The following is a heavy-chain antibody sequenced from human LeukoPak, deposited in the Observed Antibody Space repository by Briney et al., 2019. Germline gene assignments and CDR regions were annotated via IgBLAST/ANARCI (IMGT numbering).Heavy chain of an antibody. Sequence: GGSLRLSCAASGFTFDDYAMHWVRQAPGKGLEWGSLISGDGGSTYYADSVKGRFTISRDNSKNSLYLQMNSLRTEDTALYYCAKDTPDGGDVRLNYWGQGTLVTVSS. V-gene: IGHV3-43*02. D-gene: IGHD2-21*02. J-gene: IGHJ4*02. CDR2: ISGDGGST. CDR1: GFTFDDYA. CDR3: AKDTPDGGDVRLNY.